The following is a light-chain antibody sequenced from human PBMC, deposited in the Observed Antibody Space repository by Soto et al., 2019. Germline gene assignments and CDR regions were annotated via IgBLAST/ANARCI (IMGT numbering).Light chain of an antibody. CDR1: SSDVGSYNL. V-gene: IGLV2-23*01. J-gene: IGLJ2*01. CDR2: EGS. CDR3: CSYAGSSTYVV. Sequence: QSALTQHASVSGSPGQSITISCTGTSSDVGSYNLVSWYQQHPGKAPKLMIYEGSKRPSGVSHRFSGSKSGNTASLTISGLQADDEADYYCCSYAGSSTYVVFGEGTKLTVL.